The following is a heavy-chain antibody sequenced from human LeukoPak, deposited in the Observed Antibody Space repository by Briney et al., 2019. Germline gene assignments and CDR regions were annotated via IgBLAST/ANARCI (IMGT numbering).Heavy chain of an antibody. CDR1: GGSISSSSYY. CDR2: IYYSGST. J-gene: IGHJ4*02. V-gene: IGHV4-39*01. D-gene: IGHD3-16*02. CDR3: AYTIRGSGIVY. Sequence: SETLSLTCTVSGGSISSSSYYWGWIRQPPGKGLEWIGGIYYSGSTYYNPSLKSRVAISVDTFKNQFSLKLSSVTAADTAGYCCAYTIRGSGIVYWGQGTLVTVSS.